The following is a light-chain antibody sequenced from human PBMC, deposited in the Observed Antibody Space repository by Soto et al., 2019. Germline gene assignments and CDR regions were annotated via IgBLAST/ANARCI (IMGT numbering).Light chain of an antibody. J-gene: IGKJ5*01. CDR2: GAS. Sequence: EIVMTQSPSTLSVSPGERASLYCWASQSVSSNLAWYQQKPGQAPRLLIYGASTRATGIPARFSGSGSGTEFTLTISSLQSEDFAVYYCQQYNNWPPVTFGQGTRLEIK. V-gene: IGKV3-15*01. CDR1: QSVSSN. CDR3: QQYNNWPPVT.